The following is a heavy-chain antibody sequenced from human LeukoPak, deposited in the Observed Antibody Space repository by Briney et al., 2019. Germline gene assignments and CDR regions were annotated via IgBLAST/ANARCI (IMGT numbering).Heavy chain of an antibody. J-gene: IGHJ4*02. CDR3: AGHHPRNTVDF. V-gene: IGHV4-59*08. CDR2: VSDIGSI. Sequence: SETLSLTCTVSGGSISTYYWGWIRQPPGKGLEWIAYVSDIGSINYNPSLKSRVTISLDTSKNQLSLKLSSVTTADTAVYYCAGHHPRNTVDFWGQGTLVTVSS. D-gene: IGHD2-8*02. CDR1: GGSISTYY.